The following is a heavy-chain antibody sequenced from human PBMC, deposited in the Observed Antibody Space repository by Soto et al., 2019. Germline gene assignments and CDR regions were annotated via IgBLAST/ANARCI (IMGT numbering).Heavy chain of an antibody. D-gene: IGHD2-2*01. Sequence: SVKVSFKASCYTFITSGITWVRQAPGQGLEWMGWISAYNGNTNYAQKLQGRVTMTTDTSTSTAYMELRSLRSDDTAVYYCARAPRTSPYYYYGMDVWGQGTTVTVSS. CDR1: CYTFITSG. CDR2: ISAYNGNT. CDR3: ARAPRTSPYYYYGMDV. J-gene: IGHJ6*02. V-gene: IGHV1-18*01.